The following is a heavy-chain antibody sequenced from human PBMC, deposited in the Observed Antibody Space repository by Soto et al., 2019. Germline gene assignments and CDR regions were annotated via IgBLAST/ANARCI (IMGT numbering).Heavy chain of an antibody. CDR3: ARARGEWEFTFDF. V-gene: IGHV1-2*02. D-gene: IGHD1-26*01. Sequence: QVQLVQSGAEVKKPGASVKVSCKPSAYPFTAYYMHWVRQAPGQGLEWMGWISPNSGATHCAQNFQGRVTMPRDTSISTTYMELSSLRSDDTAIYYCARARGEWEFTFDFWGQGTQVTVSS. CDR1: AYPFTAYY. J-gene: IGHJ4*02. CDR2: ISPNSGAT.